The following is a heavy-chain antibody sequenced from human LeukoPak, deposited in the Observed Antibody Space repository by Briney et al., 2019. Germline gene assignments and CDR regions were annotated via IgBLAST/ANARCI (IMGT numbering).Heavy chain of an antibody. V-gene: IGHV1-8*01. CDR3: AKGREGRGNVTPLLDY. J-gene: IGHJ4*02. CDR2: MNPSSGNT. Sequence: ASVKVSCKTSGYTFTSYDINWVRQAAGQGLEWMGWMNPSSGNTGYAQKFQGRVTMTGNTSISTAYMQLSSLRSEDTAVYYCAKGREGRGNVTPLLDYWGQGTLVTVSS. CDR1: GYTFTSYD.